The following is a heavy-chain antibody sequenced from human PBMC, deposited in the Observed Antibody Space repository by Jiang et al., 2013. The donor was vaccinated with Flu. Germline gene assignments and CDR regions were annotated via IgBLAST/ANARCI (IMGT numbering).Heavy chain of an antibody. CDR2: IYSGGST. J-gene: IGHJ4*02. V-gene: IGHV3-53*01. CDR1: GFTVSSNY. CDR3: ARTSGGTGDRGIDY. Sequence: QLLESGGGLIQPGGSLRLSCAASGFTVSSNYMSWVRQAPGKGLEWVSVIYSGGSTYYADSVKGRFTISRDNSKNTLYLQMNSLRAEDTAVYYCARTSGGTGDRGIDYWGQGTLVTVSS. D-gene: IGHD7-27*01.